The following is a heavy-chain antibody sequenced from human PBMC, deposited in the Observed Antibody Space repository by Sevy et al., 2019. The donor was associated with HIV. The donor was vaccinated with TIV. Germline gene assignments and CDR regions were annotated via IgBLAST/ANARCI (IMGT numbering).Heavy chain of an antibody. Sequence: GVSLRLSCAASGFTFSSYAMHWVRQAPGKGLEGVAVISYDGSKKYYADSVKGRFTISRDNSKTTLYLQMNSLRAEDTAVYYCARNREGRRWLQFDYWGQGTLVTVSS. D-gene: IGHD5-12*01. CDR2: ISYDGSKK. CDR1: GFTFSSYA. CDR3: ARNREGRRWLQFDY. J-gene: IGHJ4*02. V-gene: IGHV3-30-3*01.